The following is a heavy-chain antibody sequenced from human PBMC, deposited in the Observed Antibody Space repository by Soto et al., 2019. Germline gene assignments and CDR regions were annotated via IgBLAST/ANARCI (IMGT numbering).Heavy chain of an antibody. CDR2: IKQDGSEK. D-gene: IGHD3-3*01. CDR1: GFTFSSYW. Sequence: GGSLRLSCAASGFTFSSYWMSWVRQAPGKGLEWVANIKQDGSEKYYVDSVKGRFTISRDNAKNSLYPQMNSLRAEGTAVYYCASSGGHDFCSGSGPDAFDIWGQGTMVTVSS. CDR3: ASSGGHDFCSGSGPDAFDI. V-gene: IGHV3-7*05. J-gene: IGHJ3*02.